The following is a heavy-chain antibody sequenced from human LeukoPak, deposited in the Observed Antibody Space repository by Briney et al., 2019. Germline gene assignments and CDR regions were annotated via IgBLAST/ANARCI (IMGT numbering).Heavy chain of an antibody. D-gene: IGHD5-12*01. CDR1: GGSLSGYY. CDR3: VRAVGPVGGYDSP. Sequence: PSETLSLTCAVYGGSLSGYYWTWIRQPPGKGLEWIGEIHHGGSTNYNPSLKSRVTISLDTSKNQFSLKLSSVTAADTAVYYCVRAVGPVGGYDSPWGQGTLVTVSS. J-gene: IGHJ5*02. V-gene: IGHV4-34*01. CDR2: IHHGGST.